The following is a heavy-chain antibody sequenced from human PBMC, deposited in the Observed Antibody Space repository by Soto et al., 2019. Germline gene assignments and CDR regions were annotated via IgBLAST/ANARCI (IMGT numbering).Heavy chain of an antibody. CDR2: ISYDGSNK. CDR3: AKDATYYYDSSGYYFDY. V-gene: IGHV3-30*18. CDR1: GFTFSSYG. J-gene: IGHJ4*02. Sequence: PGGSLRLSCAASGFTFSSYGMHWVRQAPGKGLEWVAVISYDGSNKYYADSVKGRFTISRDNSKNTLYLQMNSLRAEDTAVYYCAKDATYYYDSSGYYFDYRGQGTLVTVSS. D-gene: IGHD3-22*01.